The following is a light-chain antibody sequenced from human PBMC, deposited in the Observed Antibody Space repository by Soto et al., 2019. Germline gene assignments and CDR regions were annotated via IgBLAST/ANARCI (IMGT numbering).Light chain of an antibody. CDR2: DVS. Sequence: QSALTQPASVSGSPGQSITISCTRDSSDVGGYNYVSWCQQHPGKAPKLMIYDVSNRPSGVSNRFSGSKSGNTASLTISGLQAEDEADYYCSSSTSSSTIVVFGTGTKLTVL. CDR3: SSSTSSSTIVV. J-gene: IGLJ1*01. CDR1: SSDVGGYNY. V-gene: IGLV2-14*01.